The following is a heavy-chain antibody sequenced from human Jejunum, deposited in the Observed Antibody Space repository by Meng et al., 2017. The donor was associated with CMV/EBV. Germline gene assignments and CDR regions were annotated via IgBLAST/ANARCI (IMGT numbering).Heavy chain of an antibody. V-gene: IGHV3-11*01. J-gene: IGHJ4*02. D-gene: IGHD4-17*01. Sequence: RLACAASGFPFGDYYMTWVRQAPGKGLEWVSYITGSGDIIYYADSVKGRFTISRDNAKSSLYLEINSLRAEDTAVYYCARGNYGFDYWGQGTLVTVSS. CDR1: GFPFGDYY. CDR3: ARGNYGFDY. CDR2: ITGSGDII.